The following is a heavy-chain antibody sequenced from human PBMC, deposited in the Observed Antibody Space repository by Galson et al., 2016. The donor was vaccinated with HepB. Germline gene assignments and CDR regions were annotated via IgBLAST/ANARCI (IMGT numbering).Heavy chain of an antibody. Sequence: SLRLSCAASGFTFSSYSMNWVRQAPGKGLAWVSFLSTSSSTLYYSESVKGRLTVSRDNGKNSLYQQMNGLRDEETAVYYCARGLLYFDWYQLEGYGMDVWGQGTTVTVSS. D-gene: IGHD3-9*01. V-gene: IGHV3-48*02. CDR2: LSTSSSTL. CDR3: ARGLLYFDWYQLEGYGMDV. J-gene: IGHJ6*01. CDR1: GFTFSSYS.